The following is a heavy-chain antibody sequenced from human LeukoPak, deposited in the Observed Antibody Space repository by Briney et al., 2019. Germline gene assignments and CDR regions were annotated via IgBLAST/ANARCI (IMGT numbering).Heavy chain of an antibody. J-gene: IGHJ3*02. CDR2: INPNSGGT. D-gene: IGHD5-18*01. CDR1: GYTFTSYG. CDR3: ARDRTLLMVTDAFDI. V-gene: IGHV1-2*02. Sequence: ASVKVSCKASGYTFTSYGISWVRQAPGQGLEWMGWINPNSGGTNYAQKFQGRVTMTRDTSISTAYMQLSRLRSDDTAVYYCARDRTLLMVTDAFDIWGQGTMVTVSS.